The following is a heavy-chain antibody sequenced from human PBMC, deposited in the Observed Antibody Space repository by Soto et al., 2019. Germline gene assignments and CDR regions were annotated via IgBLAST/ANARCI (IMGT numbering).Heavy chain of an antibody. J-gene: IGHJ4*02. D-gene: IGHD6-19*01. CDR2: INPGNGKT. CDR3: ASRPGLEQWLVLDY. V-gene: IGHV1-3*01. Sequence: QVQLVQTGAEVKKPGASVKVSCKASGYTFTSYPIHWVRQAPGQRLEWMGWINPGNGKTEYSQNFQGRVTITRDTSATTTYMELSSLRYEATAVYYCASRPGLEQWLVLDYWGQVTLVTVSS. CDR1: GYTFTSYP.